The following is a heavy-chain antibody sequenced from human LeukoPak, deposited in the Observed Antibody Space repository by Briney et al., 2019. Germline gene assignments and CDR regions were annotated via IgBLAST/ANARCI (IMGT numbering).Heavy chain of an antibody. Sequence: PGGSLRLSCAASGFTFSNYEMNWVRQAPGKGLEWVPYISNRGSTIYYADSVKGRFTISRDNAKNSLYLQMNSLRAEDTAVYYCATYLLVALDYWGQGTLVTVSS. J-gene: IGHJ4*02. CDR3: ATYLLVALDY. CDR2: ISNRGSTI. V-gene: IGHV3-48*03. CDR1: GFTFSNYE. D-gene: IGHD2-15*01.